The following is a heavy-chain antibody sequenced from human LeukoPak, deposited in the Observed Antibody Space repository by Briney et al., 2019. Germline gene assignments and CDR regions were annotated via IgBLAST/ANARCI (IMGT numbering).Heavy chain of an antibody. D-gene: IGHD6-25*01. CDR3: ARHGGYSAFYY. CDR1: GGSFSGYY. Sequence: PSETLSLTCAVYGGSFSGYYWSWIRQPPGKGLEWIGEINHSGSTNYNPSLKSRVTISVDTSKNQFSLKLSSVTAADTAVYYCARHGGYSAFYYWGQGTLVTVSS. J-gene: IGHJ4*02. CDR2: INHSGST. V-gene: IGHV4-34*01.